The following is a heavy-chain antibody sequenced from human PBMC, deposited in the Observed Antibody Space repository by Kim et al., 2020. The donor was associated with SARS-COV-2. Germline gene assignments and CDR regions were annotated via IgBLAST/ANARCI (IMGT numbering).Heavy chain of an antibody. CDR3: AKEGNIVATIAYDY. Sequence: ADSVKGRFTISRDNSKNTLYLQMNSLRAEDTAVYYCAKEGNIVATIAYDYWGQGTLVTVSS. J-gene: IGHJ4*02. V-gene: IGHV3-30*02. D-gene: IGHD5-12*01.